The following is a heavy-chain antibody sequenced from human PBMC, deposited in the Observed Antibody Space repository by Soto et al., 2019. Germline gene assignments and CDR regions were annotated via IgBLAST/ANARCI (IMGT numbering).Heavy chain of an antibody. Sequence: ASVKVSCKASGYTFTGYYMHWVRQAPGQGFEWMGRISPKSGGTNYAQKFQGRVTMTWDTSLSTAYMELSSLISEDTAVYYCARQTGYISDWYYFDLWGQGTLVTVSS. J-gene: IGHJ4*02. CDR3: ARQTGYISDWYYFDL. D-gene: IGHD6-19*01. CDR1: GYTFTGYY. V-gene: IGHV1-2*02. CDR2: ISPKSGGT.